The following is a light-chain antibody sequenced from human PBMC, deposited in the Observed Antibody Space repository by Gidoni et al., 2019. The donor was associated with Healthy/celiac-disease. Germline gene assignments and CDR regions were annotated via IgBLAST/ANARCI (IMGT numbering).Light chain of an antibody. J-gene: IGKJ3*01. Sequence: EIVLTQSPGTLSLSPGERATLSCRASQSVSSSYLAWYQQKPGQAPRLLIYGASSRATGIPDRFSGSGSGTDFTLTISRLEPEDFAVYYCQQYGSSPPVTFXPXTKVDIK. CDR1: QSVSSSY. CDR2: GAS. CDR3: QQYGSSPPVT. V-gene: IGKV3-20*01.